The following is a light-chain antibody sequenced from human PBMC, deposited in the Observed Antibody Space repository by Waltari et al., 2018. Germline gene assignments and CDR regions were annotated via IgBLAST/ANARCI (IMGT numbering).Light chain of an antibody. CDR2: DTS. CDR3: QHRFSWPLT. V-gene: IGKV3-11*01. Sequence: EIVLTQSPATLSLSPGERAALSCRASQNIGSQLAWYQQRPGQPPRLLIDDTSNRATGIPAMFSGSGFGTDFTLTISSLEFEDSAVYYCQHRFSWPLTFGGGTKVEI. J-gene: IGKJ4*01. CDR1: QNIGSQ.